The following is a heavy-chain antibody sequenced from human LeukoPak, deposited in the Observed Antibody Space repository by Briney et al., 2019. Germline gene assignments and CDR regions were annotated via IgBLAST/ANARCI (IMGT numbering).Heavy chain of an antibody. Sequence: SETLSLTCTVSGGSISSYYWSWIRQPPGKGLEWIGYIYYSGSTNYNPSLKSRVTISVDTSKNQFSLKLSSVTAADTAVYYCARRDHYYDSSVGAFDIWGQGTMVTVSS. V-gene: IGHV4-59*08. D-gene: IGHD3-22*01. J-gene: IGHJ3*02. CDR2: IYYSGST. CDR1: GGSISSYY. CDR3: ARRDHYYDSSVGAFDI.